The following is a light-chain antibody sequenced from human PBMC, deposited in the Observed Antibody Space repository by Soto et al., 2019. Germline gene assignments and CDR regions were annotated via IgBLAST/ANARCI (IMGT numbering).Light chain of an antibody. V-gene: IGKV2-28*01. CDR2: LGS. CDR1: QSLLHSNGYNY. J-gene: IGKJ1*01. CDR3: IQPLQSWT. Sequence: DIVMTQSPLSLPVTPGDPASISCRSSQSLLHSNGYNYLDWYLQKPGQSPQLLIYLGSNRASGVPDRFSGSGSGTDFTLKISRVEAEDVGVYYCIQPLQSWTFGQGTKVEIK.